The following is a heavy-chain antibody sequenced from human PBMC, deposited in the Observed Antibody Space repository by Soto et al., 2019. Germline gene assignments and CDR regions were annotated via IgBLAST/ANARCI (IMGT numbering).Heavy chain of an antibody. CDR1: GYIFINYY. D-gene: IGHD3-9*01. Sequence: ASVKVSCKASGYIFINYYIHWVRQAPGHGLEWMAIINPTGGSTNYAQKFQGRVTFTMDTSTSTAYMELSSLRSEDTAVYYCARGPYYDILTGYLGYWGQGSLVTVSS. V-gene: IGHV1-46*01. CDR2: INPTGGST. J-gene: IGHJ4*02. CDR3: ARGPYYDILTGYLGY.